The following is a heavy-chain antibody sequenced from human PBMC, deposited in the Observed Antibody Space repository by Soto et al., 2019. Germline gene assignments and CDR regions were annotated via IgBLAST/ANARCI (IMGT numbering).Heavy chain of an antibody. CDR3: ARDVTSEGMDV. Sequence: PGGPLRLSCAASGFTFSSYGMHWVRQAPGKGLEWVAVIWYDGSNKYYADSVKGRFTISRDNSKNTLYLQMNSLRAEDTAVYYCARDVTSEGMDVWGQGTTVTVSS. CDR2: IWYDGSNK. J-gene: IGHJ6*02. CDR1: GFTFSSYG. D-gene: IGHD4-4*01. V-gene: IGHV3-33*01.